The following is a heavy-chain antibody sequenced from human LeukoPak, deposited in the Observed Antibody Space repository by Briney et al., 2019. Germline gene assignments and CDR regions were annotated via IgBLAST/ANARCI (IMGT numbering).Heavy chain of an antibody. CDR3: ASSIAAAGTLEAFDI. CDR1: GGSISSGGYY. D-gene: IGHD6-13*01. Sequence: PSETLSLSCTVSGGSISSGGYYWSWIRQHPGKGLEWIGYIYYSGSTYYNPSLKSRVTISVDTSKNQFSLKLSSVTAADTAVYYCASSIAAAGTLEAFDIWGQGTMVTVSS. J-gene: IGHJ3*02. CDR2: IYYSGST. V-gene: IGHV4-31*03.